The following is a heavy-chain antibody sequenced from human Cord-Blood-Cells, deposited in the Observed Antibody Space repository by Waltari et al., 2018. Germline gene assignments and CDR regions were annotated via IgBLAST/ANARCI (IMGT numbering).Heavy chain of an antibody. CDR1: GFTFSSYS. J-gene: IGHJ4*02. D-gene: IGHD4-17*01. V-gene: IGHV3-21*01. CDR3: ARSSAYGGNFDY. Sequence: EVQLVESGGGLVKPGGSLRLSCAASGFTFSSYSMNWVRQAPGKVLEWVSFISSSMNYIYYADSVKGRFTISRDNAKNSLYLQMNSLRAEDTAVYYCARSSAYGGNFDYWGQGTLVTVSS. CDR2: ISSSMNYI.